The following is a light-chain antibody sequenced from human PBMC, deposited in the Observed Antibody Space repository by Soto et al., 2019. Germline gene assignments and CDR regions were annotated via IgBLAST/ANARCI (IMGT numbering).Light chain of an antibody. V-gene: IGKV3-11*01. CDR3: QQHPNGPLT. J-gene: IGKJ4*01. CDR1: QSISSH. Sequence: EIVLTQSPATLSLSPGEGATLSCRASQSISSHLAWYQQKPGQAPRLLMYDASNRATGIPARFSGSGSGTDFTLTISSLAPEDFAVYYCQQHPNGPLTFGGGTKVEIK. CDR2: DAS.